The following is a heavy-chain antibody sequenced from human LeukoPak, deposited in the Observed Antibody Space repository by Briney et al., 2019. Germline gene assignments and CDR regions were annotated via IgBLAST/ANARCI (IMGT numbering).Heavy chain of an antibody. Sequence: SETLSLTWTVSGXSISSYYWSWIRQPPGKGLECIGYIYYSGSTNYNPSLKSRVTISVDTSKNQFSLKLSSVTAADTAVYYCARVLRGSNDAFDIWGQGTMVTVSS. D-gene: IGHD3-16*01. CDR2: IYYSGST. V-gene: IGHV4-59*01. CDR1: GXSISSYY. CDR3: ARVLRGSNDAFDI. J-gene: IGHJ3*02.